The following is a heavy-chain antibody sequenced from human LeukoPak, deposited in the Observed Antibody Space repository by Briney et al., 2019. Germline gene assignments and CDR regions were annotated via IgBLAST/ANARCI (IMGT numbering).Heavy chain of an antibody. CDR1: GYSFTNYW. CDR3: ARLPGIVATIERYFDY. CDR2: IYPADSDT. Sequence: GESLKISCKGSGYSFTNYWIGWVRQMPGKGLEWMGIIYPADSDTRYSPSFQGQVTISADKSISTAYLQWSSLKASDTAMYYCARLPGIVATIERYFDYWGQGTLVTVSS. D-gene: IGHD5-12*01. V-gene: IGHV5-51*01. J-gene: IGHJ4*02.